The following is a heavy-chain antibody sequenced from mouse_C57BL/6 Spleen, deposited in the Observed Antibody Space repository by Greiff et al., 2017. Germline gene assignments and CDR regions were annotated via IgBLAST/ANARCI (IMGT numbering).Heavy chain of an antibody. Sequence: VQLQQSGPELVKPGASVKISCKASGYSFTGYYMNWVKQSPEKSLEWIGEINPSTGGTTYNQKFKAKATLTVAKSSSTAYMQLKSLTSEDSAVYYCARSDYPAMDYWGQGTSVTVSS. CDR2: INPSTGGT. CDR3: ARSDYPAMDY. J-gene: IGHJ4*01. CDR1: GYSFTGYY. V-gene: IGHV1-42*01. D-gene: IGHD5-5*01.